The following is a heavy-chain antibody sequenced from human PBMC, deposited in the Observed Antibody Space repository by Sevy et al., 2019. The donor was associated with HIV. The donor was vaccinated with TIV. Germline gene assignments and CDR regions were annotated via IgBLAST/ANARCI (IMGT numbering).Heavy chain of an antibody. CDR3: ARGAALEH. J-gene: IGHJ4*02. V-gene: IGHV4-34*01. D-gene: IGHD6-13*01. Sequence: SETLSLTCSVSGGSFSGYYWNWIRQPPGKGLEWIGEIDHSGNIDYNPSLKSRVTISVDTSTNHFSLKVQSVTVADTAVYYCARGAALEHWGQGTLVTVSS. CDR1: GGSFSGYY. CDR2: IDHSGNI.